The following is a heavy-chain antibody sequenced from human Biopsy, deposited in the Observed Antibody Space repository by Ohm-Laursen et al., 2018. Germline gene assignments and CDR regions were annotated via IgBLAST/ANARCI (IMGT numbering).Heavy chain of an antibody. Sequence: SDTLSLTCTASGDSVTKYYWSWIRQPPGKGLEWIGHIYYSVMTNYNPSLQSRVSISVDTSRNQVSLTLSSVTAADTAVYYCARDSGILNYGNFKYYHYYGMDVWGQGTKVTVPS. CDR3: ARDSGILNYGNFKYYHYYGMDV. V-gene: IGHV4-59*02. CDR2: IYYSVMT. D-gene: IGHD4-11*01. CDR1: GDSVTKYY. J-gene: IGHJ6*02.